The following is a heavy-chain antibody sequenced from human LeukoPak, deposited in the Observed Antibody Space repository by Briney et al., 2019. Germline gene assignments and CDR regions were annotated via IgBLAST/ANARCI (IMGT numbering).Heavy chain of an antibody. CDR1: GGSFSGYY. J-gene: IGHJ4*02. CDR2: IYYSGST. D-gene: IGHD3-22*01. V-gene: IGHV4-34*01. CDR3: ARQNYYDVYYFDY. Sequence: SETLSLTCAVYGGSFSGYYWSWIRQPPGNGLEWIGSIYYSGSTYYNPSLKSRVTISVDTSKNQFSLKLSSVTAADTAVYYCARQNYYDVYYFDYWGQGTLVTVSS.